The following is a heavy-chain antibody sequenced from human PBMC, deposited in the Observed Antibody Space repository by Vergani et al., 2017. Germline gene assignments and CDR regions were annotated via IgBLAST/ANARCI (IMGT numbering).Heavy chain of an antibody. Sequence: QVQLQQWDAGLLKPSETLSLTCAVYGGSFSGYYWSWIRQPPGKGLEWIGEINHSGSTNYNPSLKSRVTISVDTSKNQFSLKLSSVTAADTAVYYCAGRDVLEWLFYFDYWGQGTLVTVSS. D-gene: IGHD3-3*01. CDR1: GGSFSGYY. CDR3: AGRDVLEWLFYFDY. J-gene: IGHJ4*02. CDR2: INHSGST. V-gene: IGHV4-34*01.